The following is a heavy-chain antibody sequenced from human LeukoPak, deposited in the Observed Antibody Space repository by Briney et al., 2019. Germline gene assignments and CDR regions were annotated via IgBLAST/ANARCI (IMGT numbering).Heavy chain of an antibody. CDR1: GGSINSYY. CDR3: GRDIAAAATGFDY. J-gene: IGHJ4*02. Sequence: SETLSLTCTISGGSINSYYWSWIRQPPEKGLEWIGYIYYSGSSKYNPSLKSRVTISLDTSKNQFSLKLLSVTAADTAVYYCGRDIAAAATGFDYWGGGPLVTVPS. V-gene: IGHV4-59*01. D-gene: IGHD6-13*01. CDR2: IYYSGSS.